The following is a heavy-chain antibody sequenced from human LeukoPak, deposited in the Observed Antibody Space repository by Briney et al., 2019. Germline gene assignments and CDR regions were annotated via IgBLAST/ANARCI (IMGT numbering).Heavy chain of an antibody. D-gene: IGHD2-15*01. CDR2: ST. CDR1: GFTFSGYA. V-gene: IGHV3-23*01. J-gene: IGHJ4*02. CDR3: ANQRGRYCSGGSCNKDY. Sequence: QPGGSLRLSCAASGFTFSGYAMSWVRQAPGKGLEWVSASTYYADSVKGRFTISRDNSKNTLYLQMNSLRAEDTAVYYCANQRGRYCSGGSCNKDYWGQGTLVTVSS.